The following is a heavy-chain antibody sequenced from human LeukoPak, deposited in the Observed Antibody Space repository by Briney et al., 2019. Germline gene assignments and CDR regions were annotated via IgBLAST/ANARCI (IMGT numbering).Heavy chain of an antibody. CDR2: ISSDGRIT. Sequence: GGSLRLSCAGSGYTLSSYAMHWVRQAAGKGLEYVAAISSDGRITYYANFVKGRFTISRDNSKNTLYLQMGSLRTEDMAVYFCARVSGWYWFDQWGQGTLVTVSS. CDR3: ARVSGWYWFDQ. J-gene: IGHJ5*02. D-gene: IGHD6-19*01. V-gene: IGHV3-64*01. CDR1: GYTLSSYA.